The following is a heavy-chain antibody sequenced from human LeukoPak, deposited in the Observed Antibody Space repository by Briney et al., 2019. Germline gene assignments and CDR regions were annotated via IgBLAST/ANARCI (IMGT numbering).Heavy chain of an antibody. D-gene: IGHD5-12*01. CDR1: GFTFSRYE. J-gene: IGHJ4*02. Sequence: GGPLRLSCAASGFTFSRYEMNWVRQAPGKGLEWVSYISSSGSTIYYADSVEGRFTISRDNAKNSLYLQMNSLRAEDTAVYYCARGVGIVATYHFDYWGQGSLVTVSS. CDR3: ARGVGIVATYHFDY. CDR2: ISSSGSTI. V-gene: IGHV3-48*03.